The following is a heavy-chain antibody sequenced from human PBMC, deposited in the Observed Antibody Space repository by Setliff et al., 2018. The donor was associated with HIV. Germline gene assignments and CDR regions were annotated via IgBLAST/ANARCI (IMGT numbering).Heavy chain of an antibody. Sequence: SETLSLTCTVSYGSISGHYWTWIRQPPGKGLEWIGYIHHSGGTQYNPSLMSRLTISVDTSKTQFSLKLSSVTAADTAVYYCARSPLYSGYERYYFDYWGQGTLVTVSS. CDR3: ARSPLYSGYERYYFDY. CDR1: YGSISGHY. CDR2: IHHSGGT. V-gene: IGHV4-59*11. J-gene: IGHJ4*02. D-gene: IGHD5-12*01.